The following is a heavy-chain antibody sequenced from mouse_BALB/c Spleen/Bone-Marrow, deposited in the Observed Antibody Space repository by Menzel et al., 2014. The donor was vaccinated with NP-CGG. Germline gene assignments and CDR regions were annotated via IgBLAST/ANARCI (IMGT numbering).Heavy chain of an antibody. D-gene: IGHD1-1*01. V-gene: IGHV1-80*01. J-gene: IGHJ2*01. CDR1: GYAFSSYW. CDR3: ARRGYYYGSSYVDY. Sequence: QVQLQQSGAELVRPGSSVKISCKASGYAFSSYWMNWVKQRPGQGLEWIGQIYPGDGDTNYNGKFKGKATLTADKSSSTAYMQRSSLTSEDSAVYFCARRGYYYGSSYVDYWDQGTTLTVSS. CDR2: IYPGDGDT.